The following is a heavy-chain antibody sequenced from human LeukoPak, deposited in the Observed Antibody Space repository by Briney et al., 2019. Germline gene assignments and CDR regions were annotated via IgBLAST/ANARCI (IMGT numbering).Heavy chain of an antibody. V-gene: IGHV3-30*02. CDR3: ATALLWFGELMNIYYYYGMDV. Sequence: GGSLRPSCAASGFTFSSYGMHWVRQAPGKGLEWVAFIRYDGSNKYYADSVKGRFTISRDNSKNTLYLQMNSLRAEDTAVYYCATALLWFGELMNIYYYYGMDVWGQGTTVTVSS. CDR2: IRYDGSNK. CDR1: GFTFSSYG. J-gene: IGHJ6*02. D-gene: IGHD3-10*01.